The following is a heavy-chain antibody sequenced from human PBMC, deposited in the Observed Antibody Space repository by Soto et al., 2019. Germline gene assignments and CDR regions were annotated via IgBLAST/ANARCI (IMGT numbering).Heavy chain of an antibody. CDR1: GFTFRSHC. CDR2: ISGSGGST. J-gene: IGHJ4*02. Sequence: PVGALRLSRSASGFTFRSHCLSWVPQGPGKGLEWVSAISGSGGSTYYADSVKGRFTISRDNSKNTLYLQMNSLRAEDTAVYYCAKGLDWLSNYFDYWGQGTLVTVSS. CDR3: AKGLDWLSNYFDY. V-gene: IGHV3-23*01. D-gene: IGHD3-9*01.